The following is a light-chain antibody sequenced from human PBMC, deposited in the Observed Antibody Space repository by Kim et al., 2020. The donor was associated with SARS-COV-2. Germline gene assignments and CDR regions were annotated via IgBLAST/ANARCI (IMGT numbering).Light chain of an antibody. CDR1: QRISSNY. CDR3: HQYIRSPYS. Sequence: LSPGETATLACRANQRISSNYLAWYQHKPGQSPRLLIHDASNRATVIPDRFSGSGSGTDFTLTISRLEPEDFAVYYCHQYIRSPYSFGQGTKLEI. V-gene: IGKV3-20*01. CDR2: DAS. J-gene: IGKJ2*03.